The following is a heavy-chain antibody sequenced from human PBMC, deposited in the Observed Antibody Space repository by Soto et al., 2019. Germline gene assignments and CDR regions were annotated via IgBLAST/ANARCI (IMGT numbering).Heavy chain of an antibody. CDR2: IYYSGST. CDR3: ASRDPGTSVDY. V-gene: IGHV4-59*08. J-gene: IGHJ4*02. D-gene: IGHD1-7*01. CDR1: GGSISSYY. Sequence: PSETLSLTCTVSGGSISSYYWSWIRQPPGKGLEWIGYIYYSGSTNYNPSLKSRVTISVDTSKNQFSLKVTSLTAADPAVYYCASRDPGTSVDYWGQGTLVTVSS.